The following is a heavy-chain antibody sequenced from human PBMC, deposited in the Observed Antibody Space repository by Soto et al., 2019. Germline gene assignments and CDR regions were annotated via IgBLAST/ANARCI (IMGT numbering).Heavy chain of an antibody. V-gene: IGHV3-23*01. CDR2: ISGSGGST. J-gene: IGHJ6*02. CDR3: AKDLRGGSSWYGEYYYYGMDV. CDR1: GFTFSSYA. Sequence: GGSLRLSFAASGFTFSSYAMSWVRQAPGKGLEWVSAISGSGGSTYYADSVKGRFTISRDNSKNTLYLQMNSLRAEDTAVYYCAKDLRGGSSWYGEYYYYGMDVWGQGTTVTVSS. D-gene: IGHD6-13*01.